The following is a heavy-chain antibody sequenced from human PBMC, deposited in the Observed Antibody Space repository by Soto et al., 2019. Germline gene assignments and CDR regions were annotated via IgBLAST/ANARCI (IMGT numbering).Heavy chain of an antibody. D-gene: IGHD1-7*01. CDR1: GGSITDYY. V-gene: IGHV4-4*07. Sequence: QVQLQESGPGRVKPSETLSLTCSVSGGSITDYYWNWIRQSAGKGLAWIGRISATGKNQVNPSLQRRVTMSLDTSKNQFSLKLTSVPAADTAVYYFAWESGENWSYEADWGQGTLVTVSS. CDR2: ISATGKN. J-gene: IGHJ4*02. CDR3: AWESGENWSYEAD.